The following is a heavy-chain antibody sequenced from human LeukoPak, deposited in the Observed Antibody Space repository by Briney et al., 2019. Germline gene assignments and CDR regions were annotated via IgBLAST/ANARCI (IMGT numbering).Heavy chain of an antibody. CDR1: VSSISSDY. Sequence: SETLSLTCTVSVSSISSDYSSSIPHPPGKRVEWIGRIYSTGSTNYNPSLKSRVTMSVDTSKNQFSLRLRSVTAADTAVYYCARQIASAGTAGFDFWGQGALVTVSS. CDR3: ARQIASAGTAGFDF. J-gene: IGHJ4*02. D-gene: IGHD6-13*01. V-gene: IGHV4-4*07. CDR2: IYSTGST.